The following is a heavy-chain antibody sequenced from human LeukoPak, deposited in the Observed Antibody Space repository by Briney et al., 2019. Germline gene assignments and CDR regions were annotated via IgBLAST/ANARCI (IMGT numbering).Heavy chain of an antibody. CDR2: ISGSGGST. Sequence: GGSLRLSCAASGSTFSSYWMSWVRQAPGKGLEWVSAISGSGGSTYYADSVKGRFTISRDNSKNTLYLQMNSLRAEDTAVYYCAKARIIFYDSSGYSLDYWGQGTLVTVSS. V-gene: IGHV3-23*01. CDR1: GSTFSSYW. J-gene: IGHJ4*02. CDR3: AKARIIFYDSSGYSLDY. D-gene: IGHD3-22*01.